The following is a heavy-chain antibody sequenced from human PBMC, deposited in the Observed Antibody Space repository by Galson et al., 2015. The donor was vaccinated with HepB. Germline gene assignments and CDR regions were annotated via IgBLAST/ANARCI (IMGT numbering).Heavy chain of an antibody. V-gene: IGHV1-69*05. J-gene: IGHJ4*02. CDR1: GGTLSSYA. D-gene: IGHD3-16*02. Sequence: SVKVSCKASGGTLSSYAISWVRQAPGQGLEWMGGIIPIFGTANYAQKFQGRVTMTRDTSTSTVYMELSSLRSEDTAVYYCARGPLKLGELSTIFDYWGQGTLVTVSS. CDR3: ARGPLKLGELSTIFDY. CDR2: IIPIFGTA.